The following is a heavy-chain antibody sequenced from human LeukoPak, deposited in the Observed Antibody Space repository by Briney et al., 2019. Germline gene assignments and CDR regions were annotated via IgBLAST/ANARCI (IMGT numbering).Heavy chain of an antibody. CDR3: GKDGFAVYCGGDCYNPFDY. V-gene: IGHV3-30*02. D-gene: IGHD2-21*02. CDR2: IRFDGSNK. J-gene: IGHJ4*02. Sequence: GGSLRLSCAASEFTFSSYGMHWVRQAPGKGLEWVALIRFDGSNKYYADSVEGRFTISRDNSKNTLYLQTSSLRAEDTAVYYCGKDGFAVYCGGDCYNPFDYWGQGTLVTVSS. CDR1: EFTFSSYG.